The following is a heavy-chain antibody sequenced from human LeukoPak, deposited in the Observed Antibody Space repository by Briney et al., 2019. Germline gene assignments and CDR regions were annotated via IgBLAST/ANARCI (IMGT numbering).Heavy chain of an antibody. D-gene: IGHD2-2*01. J-gene: IGHJ4*02. CDR3: ATDMEGYCSSTSCHN. V-gene: IGHV1-24*01. CDR1: GYTLTELS. Sequence: ASVKVSCKVSGYTLTELSMHWVRQAPGKGLEWMGGFDPEDGETIYAQKFQGRVTMTEDTSTDTAYMELSSLRSEDTAVYYCATDMEGYCSSTSCHNWGQGTLVTVSS. CDR2: FDPEDGET.